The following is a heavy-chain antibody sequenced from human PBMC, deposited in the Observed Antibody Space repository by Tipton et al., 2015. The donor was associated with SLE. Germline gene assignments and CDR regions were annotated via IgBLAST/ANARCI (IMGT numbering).Heavy chain of an antibody. D-gene: IGHD2-15*01. CDR2: IYYSGST. V-gene: IGHV4-39*07. J-gene: IGHJ5*02. CDR1: GGSISSSSYY. CDR3: ARGRYCSGGSCYSDWFDP. Sequence: TLSLTCTVSGGSISSSSYYWGWIRQPPGKGLEWIGSIYYSGSTYYNPSLKSRVTISLDTSKNQFSLKLGCVTAADTAVYYCARGRYCSGGSCYSDWFDPWGQGTLVTVSS.